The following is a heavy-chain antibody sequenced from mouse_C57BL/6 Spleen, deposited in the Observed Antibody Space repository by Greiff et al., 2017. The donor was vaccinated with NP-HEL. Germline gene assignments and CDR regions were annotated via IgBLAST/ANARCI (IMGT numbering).Heavy chain of an antibody. J-gene: IGHJ2*01. CDR1: GYSFTGYY. D-gene: IGHD1-1*01. Sequence: VQLKESGPELVKPGASVKISCKASGYSFTGYYMNWVKQSPEKSLVWIGEINPSTGGTTYNQKFKAKATLTVDKSSSTAYMQLKSLTSEDSAVYYCARRSIPIITTEGYFDYWGQGTTLTVSS. CDR3: ARRSIPIITTEGYFDY. V-gene: IGHV1-42*01. CDR2: INPSTGGT.